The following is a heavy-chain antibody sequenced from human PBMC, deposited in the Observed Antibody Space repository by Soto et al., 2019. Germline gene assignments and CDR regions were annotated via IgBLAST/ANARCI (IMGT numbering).Heavy chain of an antibody. Sequence: QVQLQQWGAGLLKPSETLSLTCAVYGGSFSGYYWSWIRQPPGKGLEWIGEINHSGSTNYNPSLKSRVTISVDTSKNQFSLELSSVTAADTAVYYCARVLRRLGWFDPWGQGTLVTVSS. J-gene: IGHJ5*02. D-gene: IGHD7-27*01. CDR1: GGSFSGYY. CDR2: INHSGST. CDR3: ARVLRRLGWFDP. V-gene: IGHV4-34*01.